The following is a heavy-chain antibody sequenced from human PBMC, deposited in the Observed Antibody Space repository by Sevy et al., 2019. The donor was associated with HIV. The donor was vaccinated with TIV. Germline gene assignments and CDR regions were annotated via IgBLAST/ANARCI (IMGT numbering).Heavy chain of an antibody. Sequence: GGSLRLSCAASGFTFSSYAMSWVRQAPGKGLEWVSAISHSGDGTYYADSVKGRITISRDNSKNTLYLEMNSLRAEDTAVYYCAKGTLVVPTVIYYYYGMSVWGQGTTVTVSS. CDR2: ISHSGDGT. D-gene: IGHD2-2*02. V-gene: IGHV3-23*01. J-gene: IGHJ6*02. CDR3: AKGTLVVPTVIYYYYGMSV. CDR1: GFTFSSYA.